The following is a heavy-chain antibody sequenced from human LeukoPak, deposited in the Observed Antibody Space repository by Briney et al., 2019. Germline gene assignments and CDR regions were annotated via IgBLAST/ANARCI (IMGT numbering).Heavy chain of an antibody. D-gene: IGHD3-10*01. J-gene: IGHJ1*01. CDR3: ARGEWFGESY. Sequence: ASVKVSCKASGYTFSSYYITWVRQAPGQGLEWMGWMNPNSGDTVYAQKFLGRVTMTRDSSINTGFMELSSLTSEDTAVYYCARGEWFGESYWGQGTLVTVSS. V-gene: IGHV1-8*01. CDR1: GYTFSSYY. CDR2: MNPNSGDT.